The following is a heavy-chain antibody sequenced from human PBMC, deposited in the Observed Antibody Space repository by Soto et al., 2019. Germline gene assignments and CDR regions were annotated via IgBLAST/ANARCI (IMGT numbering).Heavy chain of an antibody. J-gene: IGHJ4*02. Sequence: EVQLVESGGGLVQPGGNRRLYCLASGFTIDSYAMNWVRQAPGKGLEWLSYIGLNSGTIEYSDSVESRFTISRDDGKSSLYLQMNSLRDEDTAVYLCARDHRWAFDYWGRGTLVTVTS. V-gene: IGHV3-48*02. CDR1: GFTIDSYA. CDR3: ARDHRWAFDY. CDR2: IGLNSGTI. D-gene: IGHD1-26*01.